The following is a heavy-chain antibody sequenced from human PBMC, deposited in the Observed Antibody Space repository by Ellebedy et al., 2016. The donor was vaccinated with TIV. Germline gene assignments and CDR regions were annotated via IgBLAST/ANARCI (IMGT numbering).Heavy chain of an antibody. J-gene: IGHJ3*02. CDR2: IYYSGST. Sequence: SETLSLTCTVSGGSISSSSYYWGWIRQPPGKGLEWIGSIYYSGSTYYNPSLKSRVTISVDTSKNQFSLKLSSVTAADTAVYYCARLGLDGSVDDIVVVPAADDAFDIWGQGTMVTVSS. CDR1: GGSISSSSYY. V-gene: IGHV4-39*01. CDR3: ARLGLDGSVDDIVVVPAADDAFDI. D-gene: IGHD2-2*01.